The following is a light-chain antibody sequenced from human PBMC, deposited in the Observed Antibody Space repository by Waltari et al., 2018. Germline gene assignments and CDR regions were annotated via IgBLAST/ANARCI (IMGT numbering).Light chain of an antibody. CDR2: KVS. J-gene: IGKJ1*01. Sequence: DVVVTQSPLSLPVTLGQPASVSCRSSRSLAHSDGNTYLSWFHQRPGQSPRPLIYKVSNRDSGVPDRFSGSGSGTDFTLKINRVEAEDVGLYYCLHATFWPWTFGQGTKVEI. V-gene: IGKV2-30*02. CDR1: RSLAHSDGNTY. CDR3: LHATFWPWT.